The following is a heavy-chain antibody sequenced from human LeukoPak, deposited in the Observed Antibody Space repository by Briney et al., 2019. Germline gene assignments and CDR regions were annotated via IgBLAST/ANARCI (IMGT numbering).Heavy chain of an antibody. CDR3: ARYGGNFDY. D-gene: IGHD4-23*01. CDR2: IYYSGST. V-gene: IGHV4-59*01. J-gene: IGHJ4*02. Sequence: SETLSLTCSVSGGSISSYYWSWIRQPPGKGLDWIGYIYYSGSTHYNPSLKSRVTISVDPSKNQSSLKLSSVPAADTAVYYCARYGGNFDYWGQGTLVTVSS. CDR1: GGSISSYY.